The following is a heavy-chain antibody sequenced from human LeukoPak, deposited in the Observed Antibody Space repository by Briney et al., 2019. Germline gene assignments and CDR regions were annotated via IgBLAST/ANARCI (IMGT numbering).Heavy chain of an antibody. CDR1: GGSISSYY. J-gene: IGHJ6*03. V-gene: IGHV4-4*09. CDR2: IYTTGST. Sequence: SETLSLTCTVSGGSISSYYWSWIRQPPGKGLEWIGYIYTTGSTNYNPSRKSRVTISVDTSKNQFSLKLSSVTAADTAVYYCARGSDVGDYGGRPYYYYYYYMDVWGKGTTVTVSS. CDR3: ARGSDVGDYGGRPYYYYYYYMDV. D-gene: IGHD4-23*01.